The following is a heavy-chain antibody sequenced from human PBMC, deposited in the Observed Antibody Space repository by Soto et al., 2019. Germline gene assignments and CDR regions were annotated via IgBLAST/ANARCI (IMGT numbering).Heavy chain of an antibody. CDR3: AFSRGDLSSDVYDY. J-gene: IGHJ4*02. D-gene: IGHD3-16*02. Sequence: QVQLVESGGGVVQPGRSLRLSCAASGFTFSSYAMHWVRQAPGKGLEWVAVISYDGSDKYYADSVKGRFTISRDNSKNTIKRQSNGRIADDVAVYYCAFSRGDLSSDVYDYCGQGTLITVSA. CDR1: GFTFSSYA. V-gene: IGHV3-30*03. CDR2: ISYDGSDK.